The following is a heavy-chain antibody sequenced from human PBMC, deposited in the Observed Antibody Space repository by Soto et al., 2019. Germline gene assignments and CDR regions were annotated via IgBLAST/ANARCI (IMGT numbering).Heavy chain of an antibody. CDR3: ARQPTTGDTDLWFDP. J-gene: IGHJ5*02. CDR2: IFYSGST. V-gene: IGHV4-39*01. CDR1: GCSISTSRSY. Sequence: SETLSLTCSVSGCSISTSRSYWAWIRQPPGKGLEWLANIFYSGSTFYNPSLASRVSVSVDTSKNEFSLKLMSVTAADTAVYYCARQPTTGDTDLWFDPWGQGTLVTVSS. D-gene: IGHD2-21*01.